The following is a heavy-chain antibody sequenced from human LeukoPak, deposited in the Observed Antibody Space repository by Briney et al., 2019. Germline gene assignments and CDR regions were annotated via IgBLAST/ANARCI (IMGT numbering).Heavy chain of an antibody. Sequence: GGSLRLSCAASGFTFSNYWMTWVRQAPGKGLEWVANINRDGSERYYVDSVKGRFTISRDDAKSSLYLQMNSLRAEDTAVYYCARRNAMDVWGQGTAVIVFS. CDR3: ARRNAMDV. J-gene: IGHJ6*02. CDR1: GFTFSNYW. V-gene: IGHV3-7*03. CDR2: INRDGSER.